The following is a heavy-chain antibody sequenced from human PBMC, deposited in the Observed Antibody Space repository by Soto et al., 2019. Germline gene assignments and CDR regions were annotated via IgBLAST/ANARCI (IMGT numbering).Heavy chain of an antibody. CDR3: AGYWLGYCSSTSCPNFDI. Sequence: SETLSLTCAVYDGSFSSYLWTWVRQSPGKGLEWIGEIYHDGNANYKPSLKSRVALSIDTSKSQFALKLSSVTAADTAVYYCAGYWLGYCSSTSCPNFDISGQGTMVTVSS. V-gene: IGHV4-34*10. CDR2: IYHDGNA. CDR1: DGSFSSYL. J-gene: IGHJ3*02. D-gene: IGHD2-2*01.